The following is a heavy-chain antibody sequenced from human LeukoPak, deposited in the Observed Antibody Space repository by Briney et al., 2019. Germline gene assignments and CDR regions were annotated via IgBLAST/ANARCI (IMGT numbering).Heavy chain of an antibody. CDR3: ARGLSHYYYYYMDV. CDR1: GFTFSDYY. V-gene: IGHV3-11*04. Sequence: GGSLRLSCAASGFTFSDYYMSWIRQAPGKGLEWVSYISSSGSTIYYADSVKGRFTISRDNAKNSLYLQMSSLRAEDTAVYYCARGLSHYYYYYMDVWGKGTTVTVSS. CDR2: ISSSGSTI. J-gene: IGHJ6*03.